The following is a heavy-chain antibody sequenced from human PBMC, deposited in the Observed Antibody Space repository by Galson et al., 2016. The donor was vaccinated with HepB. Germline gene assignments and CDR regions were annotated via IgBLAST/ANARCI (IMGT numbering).Heavy chain of an antibody. V-gene: IGHV1-69*13. CDR1: GGIFSTFG. CDR2: IIPMFRTP. CDR3: ARVADYGDAYYYYATDV. D-gene: IGHD4-17*01. J-gene: IGHJ6*02. Sequence: SVKVSCKASGGIFSTFGTSWVRQAPGQGLEWMGGIIPMFRTPTYAQKFQGRVTITADEGTRTAYMDLSSLRPEDTALYYCARVADYGDAYYYYATDVWGPGTTVTVSS.